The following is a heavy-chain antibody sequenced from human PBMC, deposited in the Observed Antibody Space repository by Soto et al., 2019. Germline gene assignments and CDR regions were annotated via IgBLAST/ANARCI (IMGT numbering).Heavy chain of an antibody. CDR3: AKDGNGSGSYDPLWYSYYGMDV. V-gene: IGHV3-30*18. CDR2: ISYDGSNK. CDR1: GFTFSSYG. D-gene: IGHD3-10*01. Sequence: QVQLVESGGGVVQPGRSLRLSCAASGFTFSSYGMHWVRQAPGKGLEWVAVISYDGSNKYYADSVKGRFTISRDNSKNALYLQMNSLRAEDTAVYYCAKDGNGSGSYDPLWYSYYGMDVWGQGTTVTVSS. J-gene: IGHJ6*02.